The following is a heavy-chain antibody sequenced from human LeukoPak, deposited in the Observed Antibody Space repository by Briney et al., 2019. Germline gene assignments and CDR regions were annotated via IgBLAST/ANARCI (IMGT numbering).Heavy chain of an antibody. D-gene: IGHD4-17*01. CDR2: ISPDGSRT. Sequence: GGSLRLSCTASEFTFGKYWMHWFRQAPGKGLIWVSNISPDGSRTTYADSVKGRFTISRDNAKNALSLQMNSLRDEDTAVYYCSGDAYGHDDFWGQGTLVTVSS. J-gene: IGHJ4*02. V-gene: IGHV3-74*01. CDR3: SGDAYGHDDF. CDR1: EFTFGKYW.